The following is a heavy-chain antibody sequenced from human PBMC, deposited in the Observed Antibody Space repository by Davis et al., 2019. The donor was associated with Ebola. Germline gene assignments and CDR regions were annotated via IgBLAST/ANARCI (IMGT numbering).Heavy chain of an antibody. CDR1: GGSISSYY. V-gene: IGHV4-59*08. CDR2: IYYSGST. J-gene: IGHJ3*02. Sequence: SETLSLTCTASGGSISSYYWSWIRQPPGKGLEWIGYIYYSGSTNYNPSLKSRVTISVDTSKNQFSLKLSSVTAADTAVYYCARPEAAFDIWGQGTMVTVSS. CDR3: ARPEAAFDI.